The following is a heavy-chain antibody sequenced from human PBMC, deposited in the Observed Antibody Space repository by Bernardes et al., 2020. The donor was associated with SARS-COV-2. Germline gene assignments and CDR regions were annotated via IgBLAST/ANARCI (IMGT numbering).Heavy chain of an antibody. Sequence: GGSLRLSCAASGFTFPNYNMNWVRQAPGKGLEWVSSISGDTTYIYYADSVQGRFTISRDNAKNSLYLQMNSLRAEDTAVYYCARDLCSGGGCFDYWGQGTLVTGSS. CDR2: ISGDTTYI. V-gene: IGHV3-21*01. J-gene: IGHJ4*02. D-gene: IGHD2-15*01. CDR3: ARDLCSGGGCFDY. CDR1: GFTFPNYN.